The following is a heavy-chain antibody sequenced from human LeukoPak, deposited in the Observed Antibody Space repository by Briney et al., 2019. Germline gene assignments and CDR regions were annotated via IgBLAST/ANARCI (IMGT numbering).Heavy chain of an antibody. CDR2: INHSGST. CDR1: GGSFSGYY. V-gene: IGHV4-34*01. J-gene: IGHJ5*02. CDR3: ASFPMMEAATPNNWFDP. D-gene: IGHD2-15*01. Sequence: PSETLSLTCAVYGGSFSGYYWSWIRQPPGKGLEWIGEINHSGSTNYNPSLKSRVTISVDTSKNQFSLKLSSVTAADTAVYYCASFPMMEAATPNNWFDPWGQGTLVTVSS.